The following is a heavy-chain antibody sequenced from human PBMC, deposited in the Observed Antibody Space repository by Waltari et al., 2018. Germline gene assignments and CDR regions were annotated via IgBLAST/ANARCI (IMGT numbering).Heavy chain of an antibody. V-gene: IGHV3-53*01. CDR2: IYSGGST. D-gene: IGHD3-22*01. CDR1: GFTVSSNY. CDR3: ARVLSGSEEWDPYYYGMDV. J-gene: IGHJ6*02. Sequence: EVQLVESGGGLIQPGGSLRLSCAASGFTVSSNYMSWVRQAPGKGLEWVSVIYSGGSTYYADAVKGRFTISGDNSKNTLYLQMNSLRAEDTAVYYCARVLSGSEEWDPYYYGMDVWGQGTTVTVSS.